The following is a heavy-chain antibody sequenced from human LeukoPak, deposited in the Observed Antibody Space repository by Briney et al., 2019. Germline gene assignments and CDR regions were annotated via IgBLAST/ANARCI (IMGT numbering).Heavy chain of an antibody. D-gene: IGHD3-10*01. V-gene: IGHV7-4-1*02. CDR1: GYIFTSYA. CDR2: INTNTGNP. J-gene: IGHJ4*02. CDR3: ARVAYGSGSYFPF. Sequence: ASVKVSCKASGYIFTSYAMNWVRQAPGQGLEWMGWINTNTGNPTYAQGFTGRFVFSLDTSVSTASLQISSLKAEDTAVYYCARVAYGSGSYFPFWGQGTLVTVSS.